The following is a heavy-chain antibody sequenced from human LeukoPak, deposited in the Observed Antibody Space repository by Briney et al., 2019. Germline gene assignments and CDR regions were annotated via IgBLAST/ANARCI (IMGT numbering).Heavy chain of an antibody. V-gene: IGHV3-48*03. CDR3: ARRGTSRSSYYFDY. J-gene: IGHJ4*02. Sequence: GGSLRLSCAASGFTFSSYEMNWVRQAPGKGLEWVSYISTSASTIYYADSVKGRFTSSRDNAKNSLYLQMNSLRAEDTAVYYCARRGTSRSSYYFDYWGQGALVTVSS. CDR2: ISTSASTI. CDR1: GFTFSSYE.